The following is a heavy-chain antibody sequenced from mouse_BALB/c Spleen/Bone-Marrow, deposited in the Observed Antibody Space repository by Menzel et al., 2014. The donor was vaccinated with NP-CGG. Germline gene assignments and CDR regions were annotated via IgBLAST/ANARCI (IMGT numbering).Heavy chain of an antibody. CDR1: GYSFTGYF. CDR3: ARGYYDSSSWFAY. CDR2: INPYNGDT. J-gene: IGHJ3*01. V-gene: IGHV1-20*02. Sequence: VQLKQSGPELVKPGASVKISCKASGYSFTGYFMNWVMQSHGKSLEWIGRINPYNGDTFYNQKFKGKATLTVDKSSSTAHMELRSLASKDSAVYYCARGYYDSSSWFAYWGQGTLVTVSA. D-gene: IGHD1-1*01.